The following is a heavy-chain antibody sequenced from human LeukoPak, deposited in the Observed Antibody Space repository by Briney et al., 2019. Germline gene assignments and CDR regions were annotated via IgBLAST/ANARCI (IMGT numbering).Heavy chain of an antibody. V-gene: IGHV4-39*01. J-gene: IGHJ4*02. CDR2: IYYSGST. CDR1: GTFITSNSYF. D-gene: IGHD3-16*01. CDR3: ARQRVMDFDY. Sequence: PSETLSLTCAVSGTFITSNSYFWGWIRQPPGKGLEWIGSIYYSGSTYYDPSLKNRVTISVDTSKNQFSLRLSSVTTADTAVYYCARQRVMDFDYRGQGTLITVSS.